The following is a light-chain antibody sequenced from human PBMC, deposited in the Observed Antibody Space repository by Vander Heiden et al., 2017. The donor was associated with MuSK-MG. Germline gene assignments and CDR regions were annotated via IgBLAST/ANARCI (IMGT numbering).Light chain of an antibody. CDR3: QQSESTPFT. CDR1: QSISSY. CDR2: AAS. Sequence: DIQMTQSPSSLSASVGARVTITGLASQSISSYLNWYQQKPGKAPKLLIYAASSLQSGVPSRFSGSGSGRDFTLTISRLQPEDFATYYCQQSESTPFTFGHGTEVDIK. V-gene: IGKV1-39*01. J-gene: IGKJ3*01.